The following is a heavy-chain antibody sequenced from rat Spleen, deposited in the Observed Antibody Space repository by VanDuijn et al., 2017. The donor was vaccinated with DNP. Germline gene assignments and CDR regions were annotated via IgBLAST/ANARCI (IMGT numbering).Heavy chain of an antibody. V-gene: IGHV5-31*01. CDR2: ITSSGGST. CDR3: ARGILRLHAMDA. D-gene: IGHD1-6*01. CDR1: GFTFSYYW. Sequence: EVRLVESGGDLVQPGRSLKLSCVASGFTFSYYWMTWIRQVPGKGLEWVASITSSGGSTYYPDSVKGRFTISRDNAKSTLYLQMNSLRYEDMATYYCARGILRLHAMDAWGQGTSVTVSS. J-gene: IGHJ4*01.